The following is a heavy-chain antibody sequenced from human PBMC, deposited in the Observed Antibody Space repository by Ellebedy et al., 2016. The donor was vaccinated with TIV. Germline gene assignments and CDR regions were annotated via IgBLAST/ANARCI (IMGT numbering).Heavy chain of an antibody. V-gene: IGHV1-2*02. CDR1: GYTFTGYY. J-gene: IGHJ4*02. Sequence: ASVKVSCXASGYTFTGYYMHWVRQAPGQGLEWMGWINPNSGGTNYAQKFQGRVTMTTDTSTSTAYMELRSLRSDDTAVYYCARGGLHLEWLFSLDYWGQGTLVTVSS. D-gene: IGHD3-3*01. CDR2: INPNSGGT. CDR3: ARGGLHLEWLFSLDY.